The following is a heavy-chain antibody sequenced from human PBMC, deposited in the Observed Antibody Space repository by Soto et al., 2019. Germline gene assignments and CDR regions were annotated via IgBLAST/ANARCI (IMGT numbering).Heavy chain of an antibody. D-gene: IGHD6-19*01. CDR2: ISYDGSNR. Sequence: QGQLVESGGSVVQPGRSLRLSCAASGLTLSNYAMHWVRQAPGKGLEWVAVISYDGSNRYYADSVKGRFTISRDNSKNTLYLQMNSLRAEDTAVYYCARVTEAVAADYWGQGTLVTVSS. CDR1: GLTLSNYA. V-gene: IGHV3-30-3*01. CDR3: ARVTEAVAADY. J-gene: IGHJ4*02.